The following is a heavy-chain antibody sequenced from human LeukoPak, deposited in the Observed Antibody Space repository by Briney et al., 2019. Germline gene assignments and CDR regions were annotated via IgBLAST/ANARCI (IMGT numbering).Heavy chain of an antibody. CDR2: ISWNSGSV. Sequence: QPGRSLRLSCAASGVSFDDYAMHWVRQAPGKGLEWVSGISWNSGSVGYADSVKGRFTISRDNAKNSLYLQMNSLRAEDMALYLTVIGYIAARRSPCFDYGGERTQVTVSS. CDR3: VIGYIAARRSPCFDY. J-gene: IGHJ4*02. CDR1: GVSFDDYA. D-gene: IGHD6-6*01. V-gene: IGHV3-9*03.